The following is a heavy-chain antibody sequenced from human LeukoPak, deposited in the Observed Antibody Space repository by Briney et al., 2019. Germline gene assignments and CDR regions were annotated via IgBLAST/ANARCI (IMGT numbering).Heavy chain of an antibody. CDR3: ATAYCSSTSCFNWNDAFDI. D-gene: IGHD2-2*01. Sequence: RASVKVSCKVSGYTLTELSMHWVRQAPGKGLEWMGGFDPEDGETIYAQKFQGRVTMTEDTSTDTAYMELSSLRSEDTAVYYCATAYCSSTSCFNWNDAFDIWGQGTMVTVSS. V-gene: IGHV1-24*01. J-gene: IGHJ3*02. CDR2: FDPEDGET. CDR1: GYTLTELS.